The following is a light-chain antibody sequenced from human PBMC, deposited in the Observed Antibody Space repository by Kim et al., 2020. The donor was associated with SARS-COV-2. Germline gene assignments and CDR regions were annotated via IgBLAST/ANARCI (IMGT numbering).Light chain of an antibody. Sequence: GATVPSPCAPRTDGGSNEYDPNCFQQEPGPPPRAIIYRTSNKPSWTPARFSGSLLGGKAALTLSGVQHEDEAEYYCLLYYGGAHWVFGGGTQLTVL. CDR3: LLYYGGAHWV. CDR1: TDGGSNEYD. V-gene: IGLV7-43*01. CDR2: RTS. J-gene: IGLJ3*02.